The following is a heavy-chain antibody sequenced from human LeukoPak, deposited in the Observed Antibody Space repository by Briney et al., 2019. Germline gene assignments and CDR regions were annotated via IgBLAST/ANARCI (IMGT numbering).Heavy chain of an antibody. V-gene: IGHV3-30-3*01. Sequence: PGGSLRLSCAASGSTFSSYAMHWVRQAPGKGLEWVAVISYDGSNKYYADSVKGRFTISRDNSKNTLYLQMNSLRAEDTAVYYCARGDYTAMVTFGYWGQGTLVTVSS. CDR1: GSTFSSYA. J-gene: IGHJ4*02. CDR3: ARGDYTAMVTFGY. D-gene: IGHD5-18*01. CDR2: ISYDGSNK.